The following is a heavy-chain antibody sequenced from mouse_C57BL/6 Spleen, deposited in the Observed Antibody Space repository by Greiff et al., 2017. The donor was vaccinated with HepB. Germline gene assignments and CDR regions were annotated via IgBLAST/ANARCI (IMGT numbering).Heavy chain of an antibody. CDR3: AREVGRGYAMDY. Sequence: QVHVKQPGAELVRPGTSVKLSCKASGYTFTSYWMHWVKQRPGQGLEWIGVIDPSDSYTNYNQKFKGKATLTVDTSSSTAYMQLSSLTSEDSAVYYCAREVGRGYAMDYWGQGTSVTVSS. D-gene: IGHD4-1*01. CDR2: IDPSDSYT. V-gene: IGHV1-59*01. CDR1: GYTFTSYW. J-gene: IGHJ4*01.